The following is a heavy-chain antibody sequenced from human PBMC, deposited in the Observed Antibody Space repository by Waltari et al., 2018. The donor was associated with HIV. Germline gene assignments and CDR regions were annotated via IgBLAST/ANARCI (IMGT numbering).Heavy chain of an antibody. J-gene: IGHJ6*02. CDR2: LSYDGSDK. CDR1: GFTFSNHG. V-gene: IGHV3-33*05. Sequence: QVQLVESGGGVVQPGRSLRLSCAASGFTFSNHGMHWLRQAPGKGLEWVAVLSYDGSDKYYADSVRGRFTISRDNSKNTLYLQMNNLRAEDTAVYFCARRGVLTYYYTMDVWGQGTMVTVSS. D-gene: IGHD3-10*01. CDR3: ARRGVLTYYYTMDV.